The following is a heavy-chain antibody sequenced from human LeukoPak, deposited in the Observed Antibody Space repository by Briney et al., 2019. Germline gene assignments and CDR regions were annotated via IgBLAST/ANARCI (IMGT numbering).Heavy chain of an antibody. D-gene: IGHD3-22*01. V-gene: IGHV1-69*05. CDR2: IIPIFGTA. Sequence: SVKVSCKASGGTFSSYAISWVRQAPGQGLEWMGGIIPIFGTANYAQKFQGRVTITTDESTSTAYLELSSLRSEDTAVYYCARGPLPYYYDSSGYTPYYFDYWGQGTLVTVSS. CDR1: GGTFSSYA. CDR3: ARGPLPYYYDSSGYTPYYFDY. J-gene: IGHJ4*02.